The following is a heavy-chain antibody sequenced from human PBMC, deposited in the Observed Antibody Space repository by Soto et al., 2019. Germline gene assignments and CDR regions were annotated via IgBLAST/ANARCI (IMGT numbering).Heavy chain of an antibody. V-gene: IGHV1-46*01. Sequence: ASVEVSCKASGYTFTSYYMHWVRQAPGQGLEWMGIINPSGGSTSYGQKFQGRVTMTRDTSTSTVYMELSSLRSEDTAGYYWARGPRGGMDVWGQGTTVTVSS. J-gene: IGHJ6*02. CDR3: ARGPRGGMDV. CDR2: INPSGGST. CDR1: GYTFTSYY.